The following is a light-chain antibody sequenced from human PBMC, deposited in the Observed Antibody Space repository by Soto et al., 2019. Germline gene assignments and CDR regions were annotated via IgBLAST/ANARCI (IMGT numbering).Light chain of an antibody. CDR1: TSNIGSNT. CDR2: RDN. J-gene: IGLJ2*01. Sequence: QSVLTQPPSASGTPGQRVIISCSGSTSNIGSNTVNWYQQLPATAPKLLIYRDNQRPSGVPDRFSGSKSGTSAYLAISGLQSEDESDYYCSTWDDSLNSVLFGGGTKLIVL. V-gene: IGLV1-44*01. CDR3: STWDDSLNSVL.